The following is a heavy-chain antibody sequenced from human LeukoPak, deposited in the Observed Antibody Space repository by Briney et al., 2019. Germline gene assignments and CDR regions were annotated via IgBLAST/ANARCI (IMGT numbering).Heavy chain of an antibody. CDR2: IIPIFGIA. CDR1: GGTFSSYA. CDR3: AREQYDILTGYYGGKFDY. J-gene: IGHJ4*02. Sequence: ASVKVSCKASGGTFSSYAISWVRQAPGQGLEWMGRIIPIFGIANYAQKFQGRVTITADKSTSTAYMELSSLRSEDTAVYYCAREQYDILTGYYGGKFDYWGQGTLVTVSS. D-gene: IGHD3-9*01. V-gene: IGHV1-69*04.